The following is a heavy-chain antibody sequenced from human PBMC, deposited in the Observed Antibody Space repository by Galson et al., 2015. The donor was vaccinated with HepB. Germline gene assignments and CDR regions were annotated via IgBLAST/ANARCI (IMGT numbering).Heavy chain of an antibody. D-gene: IGHD1-26*01. CDR2: IVPLFGTA. Sequence: SVKVSCKASGGNFSTYAIHWVRQVPGQGLEWMGGIVPLFGTANFARKFQGRVTITADKSTTTVYMQLTSLRSEDTAVYYCTRGGRPWWEVVNWFDPWGQGTLVTVSS. CDR3: TRGGRPWWEVVNWFDP. CDR1: GGNFSTYA. J-gene: IGHJ5*02. V-gene: IGHV1-69*06.